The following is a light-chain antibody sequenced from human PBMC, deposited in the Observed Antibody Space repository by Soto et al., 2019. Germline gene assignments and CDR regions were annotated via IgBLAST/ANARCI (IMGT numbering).Light chain of an antibody. V-gene: IGLV1-47*02. J-gene: IGLJ3*02. Sequence: QSVLTQPPSVSGTPGQGVTISCSGGSSNIATNYVYWYQLLPGTAPNLVSFSNTIRPPRVPDRFSGSKSGASASLVISGLRSEDEADYFCASWDDTLFGWVFGGGTKLAVL. CDR2: SNT. CDR1: SSNIATNY. CDR3: ASWDDTLFGWV.